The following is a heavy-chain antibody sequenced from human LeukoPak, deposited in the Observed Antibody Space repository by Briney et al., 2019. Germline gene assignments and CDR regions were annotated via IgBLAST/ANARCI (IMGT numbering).Heavy chain of an antibody. V-gene: IGHV1-24*01. D-gene: IGHD2-2*01. J-gene: IGHJ3*02. Sequence: ASVKVSCKVSGYTLTELSMHWVRQAPGKGLEWMGGFDPEDGETIYAQKFQGRVTMTEDTSTDTAYMELSSLRSEDTAVYYCARDCSSTSCYVEAFDIWGQGTMVTVSS. CDR2: FDPEDGET. CDR1: GYTLTELS. CDR3: ARDCSSTSCYVEAFDI.